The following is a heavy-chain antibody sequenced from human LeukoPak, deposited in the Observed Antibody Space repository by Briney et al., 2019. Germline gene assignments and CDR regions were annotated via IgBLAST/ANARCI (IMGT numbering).Heavy chain of an antibody. CDR3: LGGGYP. CDR2: INHSGST. V-gene: IGHV4-34*01. Sequence: ETLSLTCAVYGGSFSGYYWSWSRQPPGKGLEWIGEINHSGSTNYNPSLKSRVTISVDTSKNQISLKLSSVTGAATAVYYCLGGGYPCGQGTQLTVSS. D-gene: IGHD2-15*01. J-gene: IGHJ5*02. CDR1: GGSFSGYY.